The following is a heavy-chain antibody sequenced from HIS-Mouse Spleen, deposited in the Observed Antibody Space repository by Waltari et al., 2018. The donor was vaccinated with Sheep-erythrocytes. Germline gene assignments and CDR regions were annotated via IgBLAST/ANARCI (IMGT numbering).Heavy chain of an antibody. CDR3: ARVASGATFDY. V-gene: IGHV3-21*01. J-gene: IGHJ4*02. D-gene: IGHD1-26*01. CDR2: ISSSSSYI. Sequence: WVSSISSSSSYIDYADSVKGRFTISRDNAKNSLYLQMNSLRAEDTAVYYCARVASGATFDYWGQGTLVTVSS.